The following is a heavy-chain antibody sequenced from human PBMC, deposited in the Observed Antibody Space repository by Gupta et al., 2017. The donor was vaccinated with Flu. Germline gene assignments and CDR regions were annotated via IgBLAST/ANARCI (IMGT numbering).Heavy chain of an antibody. Sequence: QVQLVQSGAEVKKPGASVKVSCKASGYTFTSYYMHWVRQAPGQGLEWMGIINPSGGSTSYAQKFQGRVTMTRDTSTSTVYMELSSLRSEDTAVYYCASFLSYYTKPLDAFDIWGQGTMVTVSS. CDR2: INPSGGST. J-gene: IGHJ3*02. V-gene: IGHV1-46*01. CDR3: ASFLSYYTKPLDAFDI. D-gene: IGHD2/OR15-2a*01. CDR1: GYTFTSYY.